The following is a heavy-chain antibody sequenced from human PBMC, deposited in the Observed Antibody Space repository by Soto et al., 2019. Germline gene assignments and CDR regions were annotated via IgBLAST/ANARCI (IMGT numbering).Heavy chain of an antibody. D-gene: IGHD2-8*01. CDR2: IGTGGDT. Sequence: EVQLVESGGGLVQPGGSLRLYCAASGFTFSNYDMHWVRQGIGKGLEWVSTIGTGGDTYYPRSVKGRFTISRENAKNSLYLQMNSLGDGDTAVYYCASGRYCTSATGSILYCFDYWGQGTLVTVSS. J-gene: IGHJ4*02. CDR3: ASGRYCTSATGSILYCFDY. CDR1: GFTFSNYD. V-gene: IGHV3-13*01.